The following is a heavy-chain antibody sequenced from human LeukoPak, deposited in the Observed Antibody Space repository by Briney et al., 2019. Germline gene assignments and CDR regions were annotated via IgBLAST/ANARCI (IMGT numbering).Heavy chain of an antibody. Sequence: SETLSLTCAVYGGSFSGYYWSWIRQPPGKGLEWIGEINHSGSTNYNPSLKSRVTISVDTSKNQFSLKLSSVTAADTAVYYCAREYYYDSSGYPRHAFDIWGQGTMVTVSS. CDR3: AREYYYDSSGYPRHAFDI. CDR1: GGSFSGYY. J-gene: IGHJ3*02. V-gene: IGHV4-34*01. CDR2: INHSGST. D-gene: IGHD3-22*01.